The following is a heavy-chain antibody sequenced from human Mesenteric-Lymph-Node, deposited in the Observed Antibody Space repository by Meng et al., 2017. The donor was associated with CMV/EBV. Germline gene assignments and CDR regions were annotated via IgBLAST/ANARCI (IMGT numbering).Heavy chain of an antibody. CDR1: GYSFTSYW. V-gene: IGHV5-51*01. D-gene: IGHD5-12*01. Sequence: KVSCKGSGYSFTSYWIGWVRQMPGKGLEWMGIIYPGDSDTRYSPSFQGQVTISADKSISTAYLQWSSLKASDTAMYYCARQRRGYREPFDYWGQGTLVTVSS. CDR3: ARQRRGYREPFDY. CDR2: IYPGDSDT. J-gene: IGHJ4*02.